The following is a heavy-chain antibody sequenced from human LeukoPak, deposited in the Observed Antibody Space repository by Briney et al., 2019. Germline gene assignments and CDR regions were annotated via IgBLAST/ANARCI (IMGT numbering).Heavy chain of an antibody. Sequence: SVKVSCKAAGGTFSSYAISWVRQAPGQGLEWMGGIIPIFGTANYAQKFQGRVTITADESTSTAYMELSSLRSEDTAVYYCARASEMATQFDYWGQGTLVTVSS. CDR1: GGTFSSYA. CDR3: ARASEMATQFDY. CDR2: IIPIFGTA. V-gene: IGHV1-69*13. J-gene: IGHJ4*02. D-gene: IGHD5-24*01.